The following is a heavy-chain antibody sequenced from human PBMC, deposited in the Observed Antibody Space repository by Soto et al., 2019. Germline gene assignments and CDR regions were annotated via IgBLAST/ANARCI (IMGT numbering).Heavy chain of an antibody. V-gene: IGHV3-9*01. D-gene: IGHD6-13*01. Sequence: GGSLRLSCAASGFTFDDYAMHWVRQAPGKGLEWVSGISWNSGSIGYADSVKGRFTISRDNAKNSLYLQMNSLRAEDTALYYCAKAPYSIAAAGTDYFDYWGQGTLVTVSS. CDR1: GFTFDDYA. CDR2: ISWNSGSI. J-gene: IGHJ4*02. CDR3: AKAPYSIAAAGTDYFDY.